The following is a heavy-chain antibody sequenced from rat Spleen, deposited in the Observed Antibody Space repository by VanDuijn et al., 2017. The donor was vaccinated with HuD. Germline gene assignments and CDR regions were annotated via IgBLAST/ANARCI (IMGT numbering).Heavy chain of an antibody. J-gene: IGHJ2*01. CDR1: GFTFSDCY. Sequence: EVQLVESGGGLVQPGRPLKLSCTTSGFTFSDCYMAWVRQAPTKGLEWVATINNDGDTTYYRDSVKGRFTISRDNAKSTLYLQMNSLRSEDTATYYCTRGGYFRYWGQGVMVTVSS. V-gene: IGHV5-20*01. CDR2: INNDGDTT. CDR3: TRGGYFRY. D-gene: IGHD2-5*01.